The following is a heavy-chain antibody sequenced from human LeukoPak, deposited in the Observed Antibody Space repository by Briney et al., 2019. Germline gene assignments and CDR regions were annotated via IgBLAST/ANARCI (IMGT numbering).Heavy chain of an antibody. J-gene: IGHJ3*02. Sequence: SETLSLTCTVSGYSISSGYHWGWIRQPPGKGLEWIGSIYHSGSTYYNPSLKSRVTISVDKSKNQFSLKVTSVTAADTAVYYCVRAAPITGAFDIWGQGTMVTVSS. CDR2: IYHSGST. V-gene: IGHV4-38-2*02. CDR3: VRAAPITGAFDI. D-gene: IGHD3-16*01. CDR1: GYSISSGYH.